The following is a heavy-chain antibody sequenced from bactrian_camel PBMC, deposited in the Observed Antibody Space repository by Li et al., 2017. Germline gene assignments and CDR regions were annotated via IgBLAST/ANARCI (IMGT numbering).Heavy chain of an antibody. CDR3: AAVAEGRTVEGGVSLWTLFESGY. CDR1: GATDRSYS. V-gene: IGHV3S31*01. D-gene: IGHD3*01. Sequence: DVQLVESGGGSVQAGGSLRLTCTASGATDRSYSMGWFRQAPGEEREGVAAMCIGDSRTYYADSVKGRLTISQGTAENMVWLQMNSLRPEDTAMYYCAAVAEGRTVEGGVSLWTLFESGYWGQGTQVTVS. CDR2: MCIGDSRT. J-gene: IGHJ4*01.